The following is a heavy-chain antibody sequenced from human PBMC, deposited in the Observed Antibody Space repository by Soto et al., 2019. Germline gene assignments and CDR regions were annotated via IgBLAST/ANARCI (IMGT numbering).Heavy chain of an antibody. CDR3: ARASKSSYGYGIDY. CDR1: GYTFSSYG. J-gene: IGHJ4*02. V-gene: IGHV1-18*01. Sequence: ASAKVSCKASGYTFSSYGISWVRQAHGQRLEWMGWINAYNGNTKYAQKLQGRVTMTTDTSASTAYMELSSLRSEDTAVYYCARASKSSYGYGIDYWGQGTLVTVPQ. CDR2: INAYNGNT. D-gene: IGHD5-18*01.